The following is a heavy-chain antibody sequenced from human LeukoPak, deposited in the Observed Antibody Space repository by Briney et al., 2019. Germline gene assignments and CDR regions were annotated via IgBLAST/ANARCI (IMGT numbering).Heavy chain of an antibody. CDR2: ISYDGSNK. V-gene: IGHV3-30*03. Sequence: GGSLRLSCAPSGFTFSNYWMTWVRQAPGKGLEWVAVISYDGSNKYYADSVKGRFTISRDNSKNTLYLQMNSLRAEDTAVYYCARVGPGTFSPSGESRFDPWGQGTLVTVSS. J-gene: IGHJ5*02. CDR3: ARVGPGTFSPSGESRFDP. CDR1: GFTFSNYW. D-gene: IGHD1-14*01.